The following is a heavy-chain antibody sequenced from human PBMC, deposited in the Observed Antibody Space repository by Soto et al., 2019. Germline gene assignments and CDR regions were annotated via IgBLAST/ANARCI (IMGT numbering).Heavy chain of an antibody. Sequence: QVQLQQWGAGLLKPSETLSLTCAVYGGSFSGYYWSWIRQPPGKGLEWIGEINHSGSTNYNPSLKSRVTIAVDTSKNQFSLKLSSVTAADTAVYYCTQTSMQKVFDYWGQGTLVTVSS. J-gene: IGHJ4*02. CDR2: INHSGST. V-gene: IGHV4-34*01. CDR3: TQTSMQKVFDY. CDR1: GGSFSGYY. D-gene: IGHD2-2*01.